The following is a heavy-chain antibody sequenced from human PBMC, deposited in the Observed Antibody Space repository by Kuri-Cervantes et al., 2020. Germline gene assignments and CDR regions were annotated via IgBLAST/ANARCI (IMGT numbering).Heavy chain of an antibody. D-gene: IGHD4-23*01. CDR3: ASLYGVKSLWTFDI. CDR1: GFTFNDNY. CDR2: TSFSGSAI. V-gene: IGHV3-11*04. Sequence: LSLTCVASGFTFNDNYMSWIRQAPGKGLEWLSYTSFSGSAIYYVDSVKGRFTISRDNAKNSLYLQMNILRAEDTAVYYCASLYGVKSLWTFDIWGQGTMVTVSS. J-gene: IGHJ3*02.